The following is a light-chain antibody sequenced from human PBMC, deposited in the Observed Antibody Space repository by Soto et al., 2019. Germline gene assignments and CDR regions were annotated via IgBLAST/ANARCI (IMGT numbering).Light chain of an antibody. CDR2: GNI. CDR1: SSNIGAGYD. J-gene: IGLJ2*01. CDR3: QSYDSSLPVV. V-gene: IGLV1-40*01. Sequence: QLVLTQPPSVSGAPGQRVTISCTGSSSNIGAGYDVHWYQQVPGTAPKLLVYGNINRPSGVPDRVSGSQSGTSASLAITGLQAVDEAYYFCQSYDSSLPVVFGGGTKVTVL.